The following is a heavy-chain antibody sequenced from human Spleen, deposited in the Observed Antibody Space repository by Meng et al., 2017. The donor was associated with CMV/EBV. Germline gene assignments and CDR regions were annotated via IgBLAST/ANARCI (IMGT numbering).Heavy chain of an antibody. V-gene: IGHV1-2*02. CDR1: GYTFISYD. J-gene: IGHJ6*02. CDR3: ARGRVAPPTMDYYYAMDV. D-gene: IGHD2-2*01. CDR2: INPNTGGA. Sequence: ASVKVSCKASGYTFISYDINWVRQAPGQGLEWMAWINPNTGGANSAQKFQGRVTMTRDTSISTAYVELSRLRSDDTAMYYCARGRVAPPTMDYYYAMDVWGQGTTVTVSS.